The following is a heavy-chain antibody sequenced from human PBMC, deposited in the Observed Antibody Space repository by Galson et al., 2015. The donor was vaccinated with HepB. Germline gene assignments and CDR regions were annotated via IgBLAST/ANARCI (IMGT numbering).Heavy chain of an antibody. V-gene: IGHV4-59*09. D-gene: IGHD3-10*01. Sequence: SRVTISVDTSKGQFSLNLNSVTAADTAVYYCARGRGFRSIYFDSWGQGTLVTVSP. CDR3: ARGRGFRSIYFDS. J-gene: IGHJ4*02.